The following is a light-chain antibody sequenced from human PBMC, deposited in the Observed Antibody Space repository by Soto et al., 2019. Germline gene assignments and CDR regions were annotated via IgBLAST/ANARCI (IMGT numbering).Light chain of an antibody. Sequence: QSALTQPASVSGSPGQSITISCTGTSSDVGGYNFLSWYQQHPGKAPKLMIYEVSNRPSGVSNRFSGSNSGNTASLTISGLQAEYEADYYCSSYTSSTPQGYVFGTGTKLTVL. CDR3: SSYTSSTPQGYV. V-gene: IGLV2-14*01. J-gene: IGLJ1*01. CDR1: SSDVGGYNF. CDR2: EVS.